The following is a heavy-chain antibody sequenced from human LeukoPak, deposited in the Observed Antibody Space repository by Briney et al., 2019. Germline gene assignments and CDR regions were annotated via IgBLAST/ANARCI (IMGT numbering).Heavy chain of an antibody. Sequence: GGSLRLSCAASGFTFSSYDMHWVRQATGKGLEWVSAIGTAGDTYYPGSVKGRFTISRENAKNTLYLQMNSLRAEDTAVYYCAKDPPLYDYVWGSYRPDAFDIWGQGTMVTVSS. CDR3: AKDPPLYDYVWGSYRPDAFDI. V-gene: IGHV3-13*01. CDR2: IGTAGDT. CDR1: GFTFSSYD. J-gene: IGHJ3*02. D-gene: IGHD3-16*02.